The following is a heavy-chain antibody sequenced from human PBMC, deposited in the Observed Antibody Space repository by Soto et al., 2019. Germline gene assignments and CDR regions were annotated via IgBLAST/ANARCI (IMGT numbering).Heavy chain of an antibody. CDR1: GYSISSGYY. V-gene: IGHV4-38-2*01. D-gene: IGHD1-26*01. CDR3: ARVGGVAPEYYFDS. Sequence: SETLSLTCAVSGYSISSGYYWGWIRQPPGKGLEWIGSIYHSGSTYYNPSLKSRVTISVDTSKNRFSLKLSSVTAADTAVYCCARVGGVAPEYYFDSWGQETLVTVSS. CDR2: IYHSGST. J-gene: IGHJ4*02.